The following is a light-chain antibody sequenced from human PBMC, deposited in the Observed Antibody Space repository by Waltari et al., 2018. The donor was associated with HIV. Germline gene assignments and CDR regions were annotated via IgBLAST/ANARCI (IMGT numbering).Light chain of an antibody. V-gene: IGKV3-15*01. Sequence: ETVITQSPGALSVSPGERVTLSCRASQSVSTNSAWYQQKPGQPPRLLIYGASARATDGPARFSGSGSGTEFNLTIAALRSEDLAVYFCQQYNSWPLTFGPGSKVNIK. J-gene: IGKJ3*01. CDR3: QQYNSWPLT. CDR2: GAS. CDR1: QSVSTN.